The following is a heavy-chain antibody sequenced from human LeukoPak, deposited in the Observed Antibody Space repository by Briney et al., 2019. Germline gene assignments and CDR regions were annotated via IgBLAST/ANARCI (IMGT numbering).Heavy chain of an antibody. D-gene: IGHD3-3*01. CDR2: ISYDGSNK. J-gene: IGHJ4*02. V-gene: IGHV3-30*03. Sequence: GGSLRLSCAASGFTFSSYGMHWVRQAPGKGLEWVAVISYDGSNKYYADSVKGRFTISRDNSKNTLYLQMDSLRAEDTAVYYCARGIEEWLYLYYWGQGALVTVAS. CDR3: ARGIEEWLYLYY. CDR1: GFTFSSYG.